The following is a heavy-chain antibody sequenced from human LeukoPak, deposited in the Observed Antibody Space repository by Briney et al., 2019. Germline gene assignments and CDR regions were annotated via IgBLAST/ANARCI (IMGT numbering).Heavy chain of an antibody. CDR2: ISAYNGNT. CDR1: GYTFTSYG. Sequence: GASVKVSCKASGYTFTSYGISWVRQAPGQGLEWMGWISAYNGNTNHAQKLQGRVTMTTDTSTSTAYMGLRSLRSDDTAVYYCARDCSSTSCYAYYYYGMDVWGQGTTVTVSS. J-gene: IGHJ6*02. CDR3: ARDCSSTSCYAYYYYGMDV. V-gene: IGHV1-18*01. D-gene: IGHD2-2*01.